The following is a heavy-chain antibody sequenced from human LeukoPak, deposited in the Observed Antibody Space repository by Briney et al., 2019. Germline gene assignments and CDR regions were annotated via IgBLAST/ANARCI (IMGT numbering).Heavy chain of an antibody. CDR3: ARDNKWLQDY. CDR2: IYYSGST. Sequence: SWVRQPPRKGLEWIGYIYYSGSTYYNPSLKSRVTISVDTSKNQFSLNLSSVTAADTAVYYCARDNKWLQDYWGQGTLVTVSS. V-gene: IGHV4-30-4*08. J-gene: IGHJ4*02. D-gene: IGHD3-22*01.